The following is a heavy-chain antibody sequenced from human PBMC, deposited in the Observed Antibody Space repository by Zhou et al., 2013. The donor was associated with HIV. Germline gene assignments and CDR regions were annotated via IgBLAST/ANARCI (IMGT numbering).Heavy chain of an antibody. Sequence: QVQLVQSGAEVKKPGSSVKVSCKASGGTFSSYAISWVRQAPGQGLEWMGRIIPIFGTANYAQKFQGRVTITADESTSTAYMELSSLRSEDTAVYYCARDPPRDGDYVYGGNWFDPWGQGTLVTVSS. J-gene: IGHJ5*02. CDR1: GGTFSSYA. CDR3: ARDPPRDGDYVYGGNWFDP. CDR2: IIPIFGTA. D-gene: IGHD4-17*01. V-gene: IGHV1-69*13.